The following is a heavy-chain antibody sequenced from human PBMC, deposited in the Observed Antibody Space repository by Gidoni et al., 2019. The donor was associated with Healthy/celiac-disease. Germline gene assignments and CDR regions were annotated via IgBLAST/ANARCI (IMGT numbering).Heavy chain of an antibody. Sequence: SYSMHWVRQAPGKGLEWVSSISSSSSYIYYADPVKGRFTISRDNATNSLYLQMNSLRPEDTTVYYCARAGHPDEGRAGLAAQASYYYGMDFWGQGTTVTVSS. V-gene: IGHV3-21*01. J-gene: IGHJ6*02. CDR3: ARAGHPDEGRAGLAAQASYYYGMDF. D-gene: IGHD6-6*01. CDR2: ISSSSSYI. CDR1: SYS.